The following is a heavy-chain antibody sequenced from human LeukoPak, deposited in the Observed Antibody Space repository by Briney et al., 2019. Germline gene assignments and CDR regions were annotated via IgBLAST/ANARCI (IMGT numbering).Heavy chain of an antibody. J-gene: IGHJ3*02. D-gene: IGHD5-12*01. V-gene: IGHV3-9*03. CDR3: AKDSGYSGYDYDAFDI. CDR1: GFTFDDYA. Sequence: GGSLRLSCAASGFTFDDYAMHWVRQAPGKGLEWVSGISWNSGSIGYADSVKGRFTISRDNAKNSLYLQMNSLRAEDMASCYCAKDSGYSGYDYDAFDIWGQGTMVTVSS. CDR2: ISWNSGSI.